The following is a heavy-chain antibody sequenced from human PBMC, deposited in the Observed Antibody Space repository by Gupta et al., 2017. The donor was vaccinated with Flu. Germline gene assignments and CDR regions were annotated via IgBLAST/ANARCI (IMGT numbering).Heavy chain of an antibody. CDR3: ARGHWDS. CDR1: GFTFSSYE. Sequence: EVQLVESGGGVVQPGGSLRLSCAASGFTFSSYEMNWVRLAAGKGLEWVAFISSSGVTYYTDSVKDRFTISRDNAKNSVHLQRHSLRAEDTALYCGARGHWDSWGQGTLVTVSS. V-gene: IGHV3-48*03. CDR2: ISSSGVT. J-gene: IGHJ4*02.